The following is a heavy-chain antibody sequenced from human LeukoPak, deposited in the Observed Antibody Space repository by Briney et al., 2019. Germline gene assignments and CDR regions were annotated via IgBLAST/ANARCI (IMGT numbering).Heavy chain of an antibody. V-gene: IGHV3-33*01. Sequence: GGSLRLSCAASGFTFSSYGMHWVRQAPGEGLEWVAVMWYDGSNKYYADSVKGRFTISRDNSKNTLDLQMNSLTAEDTAVYYCARATITMIGGPYYVMDVWGQGTTVTVS. J-gene: IGHJ6*02. CDR2: MWYDGSNK. CDR3: ARATITMIGGPYYVMDV. D-gene: IGHD3-22*01. CDR1: GFTFSSYG.